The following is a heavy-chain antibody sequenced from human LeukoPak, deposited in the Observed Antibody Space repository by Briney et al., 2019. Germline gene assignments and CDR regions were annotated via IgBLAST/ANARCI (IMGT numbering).Heavy chain of an antibody. CDR3: ARVTFFGVVIAEYYFDY. Sequence: PSETLSLTCAVYGGSFSGYYWSWIRQPPGKGLEWIGEINHSGSTNYNPSLKSRVTISVDTSKNQFSLKLSSVTAADTAVYYCARVTFFGVVIAEYYFDYWGQGTLVTVSS. V-gene: IGHV4-34*01. D-gene: IGHD3-3*01. J-gene: IGHJ4*02. CDR2: INHSGST. CDR1: GGSFSGYY.